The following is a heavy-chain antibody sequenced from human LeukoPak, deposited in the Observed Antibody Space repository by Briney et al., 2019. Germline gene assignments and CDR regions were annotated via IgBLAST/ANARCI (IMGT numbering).Heavy chain of an antibody. CDR3: EADPGDY. Sequence: GGSLRLSCATSGFIFSHYWMSWVRQAPGKGLEWVANIKQDGSEKYYVDSVKGRFTVSRDNAKNSSYLQMNSLRANDTAIYYCEADPGDYWGQGTLVTVSS. CDR1: GFIFSHYW. D-gene: IGHD2-15*01. V-gene: IGHV3-7*01. CDR2: IKQDGSEK. J-gene: IGHJ4*02.